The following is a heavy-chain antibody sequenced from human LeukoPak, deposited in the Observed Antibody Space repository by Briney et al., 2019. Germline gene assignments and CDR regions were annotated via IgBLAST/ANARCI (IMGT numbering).Heavy chain of an antibody. J-gene: IGHJ5*02. V-gene: IGHV3-23*01. CDR2: ISGSGSHA. D-gene: IGHD1-1*01. Sequence: GGSLRLSCAASGFSFGSYAMGWTRQAPGQGLEWVSAISGSGSHANYAESVKGRFTISRDNSKNTLYLQMHSLIAADTAVYYCGSGPVGTTVPWGQGTLVTVSS. CDR3: GSGPVGTTVP. CDR1: GFSFGSYA.